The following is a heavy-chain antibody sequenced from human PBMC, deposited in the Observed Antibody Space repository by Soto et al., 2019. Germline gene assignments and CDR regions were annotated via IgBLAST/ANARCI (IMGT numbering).Heavy chain of an antibody. D-gene: IGHD5-18*01. Sequence: SVEVSCKASGGTFSSYAISWVRQAPGQGLEWMGGIIPIFGTANYAQKFQGRVTITADKSTSTAYMELSSLRSEDTAVYYCATGPQRYTVHYWGQGTLVTGSS. CDR3: ATGPQRYTVHY. CDR1: GGTFSSYA. J-gene: IGHJ4*02. CDR2: IIPIFGTA. V-gene: IGHV1-69*06.